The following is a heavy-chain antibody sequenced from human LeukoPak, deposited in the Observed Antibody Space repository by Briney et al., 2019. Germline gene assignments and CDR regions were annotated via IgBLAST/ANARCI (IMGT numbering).Heavy chain of an antibody. Sequence: GGSLRLSCAASGFTFSSYWMSWVRQAPGRGLEWVANIKQDGREKYYVHSVKGRFTISRDNAKNSLYLQMNSLRAEDTAVYCCARVEVGGIDYYYGMDVWGQGTTVTVSS. CDR1: GFTFSSYW. CDR3: ARVEVGGIDYYYGMDV. D-gene: IGHD3-16*01. CDR2: IKQDGREK. V-gene: IGHV3-7*01. J-gene: IGHJ6*02.